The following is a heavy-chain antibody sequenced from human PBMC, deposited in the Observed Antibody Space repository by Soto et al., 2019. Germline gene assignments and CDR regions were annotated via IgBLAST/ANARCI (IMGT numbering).Heavy chain of an antibody. V-gene: IGHV4-39*01. J-gene: IGHJ4*01. CDR2: IFRSGST. Sequence: SETLSLTCTVSGGSISSSSYYWGWIRQPPGKGLEWIGNIFRSGSTYYNPSLKSRVTISVDTSKNHFSLKLSSVTAADTAVYYCARHPDGFYYFDYWGHGTLVTVSS. CDR3: ARHPDGFYYFDY. CDR1: GGSISSSSYY. D-gene: IGHD3-10*01.